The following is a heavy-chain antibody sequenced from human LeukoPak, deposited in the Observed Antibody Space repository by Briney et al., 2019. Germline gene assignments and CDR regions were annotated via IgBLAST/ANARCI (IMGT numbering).Heavy chain of an antibody. J-gene: IGHJ4*02. CDR3: ARTGGSYPYYFEY. V-gene: IGHV3-53*01. D-gene: IGHD1-26*01. CDR1: GFSVSSNS. CDR2: IYSGTT. Sequence: GGSLRLSCTVSGFSVSSNSMSWVRQAPGKGLEWVSFIYSGTTHYSDSVKGRFTISRDNSKNTLYLQMNSLRVEDTAVYYCARTGGSYPYYFEYWGQGTLVTVSS.